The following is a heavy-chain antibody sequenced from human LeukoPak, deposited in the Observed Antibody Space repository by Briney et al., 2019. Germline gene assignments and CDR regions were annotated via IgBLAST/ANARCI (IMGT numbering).Heavy chain of an antibody. CDR3: TRGGYFDY. J-gene: IGHJ4*02. CDR2: ISSTSTYI. V-gene: IGHV3-21*01. Sequence: GGSLRLSCAASGFTFSTYSMNWVRQAPGKGLEWVSSISSTSTYIYYPDSVKGRFTISRDNAKNSLYLQMNSLRAEDTAVYYCTRGGYFDYWGQGTLVTVSS. CDR1: GFTFSTYS. D-gene: IGHD3-16*01.